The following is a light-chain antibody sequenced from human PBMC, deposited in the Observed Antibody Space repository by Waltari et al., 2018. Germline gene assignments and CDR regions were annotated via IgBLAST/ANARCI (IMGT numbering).Light chain of an antibody. J-gene: IGKJ5*01. CDR1: QSINRY. Sequence: DIQITQSPSSLSASVGDRVTITCRASQSINRYLHWYQQKPGKAPKLLINAASSLQSGVPSRFSVSGSGTDFTLTISSLQPEDFATYYCQQFNNYLITFGQGTRLEIK. V-gene: IGKV1-39*01. CDR3: QQFNNYLIT. CDR2: AAS.